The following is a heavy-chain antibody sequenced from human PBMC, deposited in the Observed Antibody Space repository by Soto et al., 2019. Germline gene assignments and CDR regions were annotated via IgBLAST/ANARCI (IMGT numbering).Heavy chain of an antibody. CDR2: ISVYKGNT. CDR3: ARDQTLYAIGGDYWFDP. J-gene: IGHJ5*02. D-gene: IGHD2-8*01. V-gene: IGHV1-18*01. Sequence: GASVKVSCKASGYTFMSYGIHWVRQAPGQGLEWMGWISVYKGNTNYEQKLQDRVTMTTDTSTSTAYMELRSLRSDDTAVYFCARDQTLYAIGGDYWFDPWGQGTLVTVSS. CDR1: GYTFMSYG.